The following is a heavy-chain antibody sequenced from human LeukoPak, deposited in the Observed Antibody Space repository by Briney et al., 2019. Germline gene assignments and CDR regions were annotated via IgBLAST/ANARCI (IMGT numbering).Heavy chain of an antibody. D-gene: IGHD4-17*01. CDR1: GLPFSGSA. CDR3: TRHTGDV. Sequence: GGSLKLSCTASGLPFSGSAMHWVRQASGKGLEWVGRIRSKANNYATAYAASVKGRFTISRDDSKNTAYLQMNSLKTEDTAVYYCTRHTGDVWGKGTTVTVSS. CDR2: IRSKANNYAT. J-gene: IGHJ6*04. V-gene: IGHV3-73*01.